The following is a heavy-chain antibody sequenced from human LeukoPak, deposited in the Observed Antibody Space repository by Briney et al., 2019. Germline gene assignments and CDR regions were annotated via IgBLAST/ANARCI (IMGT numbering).Heavy chain of an antibody. CDR2: IYYSGSP. Sequence: SETLSLTCTVCGGSISSGGYYWSWIRQHPGKGLEWIVYIYYSGSPYYNPSLKSRVTISVDTSKNQFSLKLSSVTAADTAVYYCARCYGDYIFDYWGQGTLVTVSS. V-gene: IGHV4-31*03. CDR1: GGSISSGGYY. CDR3: ARCYGDYIFDY. J-gene: IGHJ4*02. D-gene: IGHD4-17*01.